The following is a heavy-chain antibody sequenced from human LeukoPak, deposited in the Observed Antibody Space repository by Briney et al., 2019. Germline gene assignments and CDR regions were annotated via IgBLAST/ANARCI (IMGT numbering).Heavy chain of an antibody. V-gene: IGHV3-21*01. CDR2: TSSRSTYI. CDR1: GFAFNNYS. Sequence: GGSLRLSCAASGFAFNNYSMNWVRQAPGMGLEWVSSTSSRSTYIFYADSVKGRFTISRDNAKNSLYLQMNSLRAEDTAVYYCARDGGSAWFLDYWGQGTLVTVSS. J-gene: IGHJ4*02. CDR3: ARDGGSAWFLDY. D-gene: IGHD6-19*01.